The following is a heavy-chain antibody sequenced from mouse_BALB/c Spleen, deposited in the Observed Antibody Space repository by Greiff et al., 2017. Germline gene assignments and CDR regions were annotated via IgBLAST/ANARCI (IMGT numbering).Heavy chain of an antibody. Sequence: EVQLVESGGGLVKPGGSLKLSCAASGFTFSSYAMSWVRQTPEKRLEWVATISSGGSYTYYPDSVKGRFTISRDNAKNTLYLQMSSLRSEDTAMYYCARHGVERAMDYWGQGTSVTVSS. D-gene: IGHD1-1*02. J-gene: IGHJ4*01. CDR2: ISSGGSYT. CDR3: ARHGVERAMDY. V-gene: IGHV5-9-3*01. CDR1: GFTFSSYA.